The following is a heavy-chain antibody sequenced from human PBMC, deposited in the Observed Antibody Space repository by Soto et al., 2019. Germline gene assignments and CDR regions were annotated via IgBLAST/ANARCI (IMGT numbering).Heavy chain of an antibody. V-gene: IGHV3-30-3*01. D-gene: IGHD2-15*01. CDR2: ISYDGSHK. Sequence: RHRCGALEFNFRGHAVHRVSKKKGKGLEWLAVISYDGSHKYYADYVKGRFTISRDNSKNTLYLQMNSLRAEDTAVYYCARDPGVVVAATFDYWGQGTLVTVSS. J-gene: IGHJ4*02. CDR1: EFNFRGHA. CDR3: ARDPGVVVAATFDY.